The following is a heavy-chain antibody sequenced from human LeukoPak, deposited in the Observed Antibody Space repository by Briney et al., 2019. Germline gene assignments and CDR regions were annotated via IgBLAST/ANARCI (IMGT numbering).Heavy chain of an antibody. CDR1: GGSLTSYY. J-gene: IGHJ6*03. V-gene: IGHV4-34*01. CDR2: INHYGST. CDR3: ARVAEGYGGLESYHYYTDV. Sequence: SETLSLTCAVYGGSLTSYYWSWIRQPPGKGLEWIGQINHYGSTNYNTSLKSRVTISVDTSKTQFSLRLTSVTAADTAVYFCARVAEGYGGLESYHYYTDVWDKGTSVTVSS. D-gene: IGHD3-10*01.